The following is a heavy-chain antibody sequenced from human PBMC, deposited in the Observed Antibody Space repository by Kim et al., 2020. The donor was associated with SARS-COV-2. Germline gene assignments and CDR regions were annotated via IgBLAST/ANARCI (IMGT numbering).Heavy chain of an antibody. Sequence: GGSLRLSCAASGFTFSSYGMHWVRQAPGKGLEWVAVIWYDGSNKYYADSVKGRFTISRDNSKNTLYLQMNSLRAEDTAVYYCAKYFPQTSAYYYYGMDVWGQGTTVTVSS. CDR1: GFTFSSYG. CDR3: AKYFPQTSAYYYYGMDV. D-gene: IGHD3-9*01. J-gene: IGHJ6*02. V-gene: IGHV3-33*06. CDR2: IWYDGSNK.